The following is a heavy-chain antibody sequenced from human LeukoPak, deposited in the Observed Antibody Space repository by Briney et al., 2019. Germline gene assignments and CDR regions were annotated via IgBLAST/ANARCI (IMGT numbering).Heavy chain of an antibody. J-gene: IGHJ4*02. V-gene: IGHV3-21*01. D-gene: IGHD1-26*01. CDR2: ISSSSSYI. CDR1: GFTFRNYV. CDR3: ARAEWEPDY. Sequence: GGSLRLSCAASGFTFRNYVIHWVRQAPGKGLEWVSSISSSSSYIYYADSVKGRFTISRDNAKNSLYLQMNSLRAEDTAVYYCARAEWEPDYWGQGTLVTVSS.